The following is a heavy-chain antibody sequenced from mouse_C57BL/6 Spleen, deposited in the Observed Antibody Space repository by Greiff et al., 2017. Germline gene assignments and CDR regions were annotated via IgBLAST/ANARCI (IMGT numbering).Heavy chain of an antibody. CDR3: ARSGDLY. CDR2: INPNNGGT. Sequence: EVSLPQSGPELVKPGASVKISCKASGYTFTDYNMNWVKQSPGTSLEWIGDINPNNGGTSYNQKFKGKAPLTVDKSSSTAYIELRSLTSEDSAVYYWARSGDLYWSQGTLVTVSA. D-gene: IGHD3-1*01. CDR1: GYTFTDYN. J-gene: IGHJ3*01. V-gene: IGHV1-26*01.